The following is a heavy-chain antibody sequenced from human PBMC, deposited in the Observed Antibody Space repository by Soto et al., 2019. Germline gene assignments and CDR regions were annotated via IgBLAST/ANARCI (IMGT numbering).Heavy chain of an antibody. CDR1: GFKFSAYA. V-gene: IGHV3-23*01. CDR2: ISTSGNTT. Sequence: QLLESGGALLQPGGSLRVSCVASGFKFSAYAMTWLRQSPGQGLQWVSSISTSGNTTFDADSVKGRFTISRDNSRNTLYLQMRSLRAEATARYVCAIPPQRVFAYFDIWGQGSLVTVSS. CDR3: AIPPQRVFAYFDI. J-gene: IGHJ4*02. D-gene: IGHD3-3*01.